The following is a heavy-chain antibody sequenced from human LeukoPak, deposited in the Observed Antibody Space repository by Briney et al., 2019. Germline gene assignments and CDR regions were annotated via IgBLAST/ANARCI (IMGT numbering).Heavy chain of an antibody. CDR1: GFTFSSYA. J-gene: IGHJ4*02. Sequence: GGSLRLSCAASGFTFSSYAMSWVRQAPGKGLEWVSAISGSGGSTYYADSVRGRFTISRDNSKNTLYLQMNSLRAEDTAVYYCSACSSTSCSDFDYWGQGTLVTVSS. V-gene: IGHV3-23*01. CDR2: ISGSGGST. D-gene: IGHD2-2*01. CDR3: SACSSTSCSDFDY.